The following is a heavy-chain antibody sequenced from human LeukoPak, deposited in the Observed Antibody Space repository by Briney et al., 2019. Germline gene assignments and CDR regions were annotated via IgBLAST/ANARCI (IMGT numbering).Heavy chain of an antibody. CDR3: ARGRLWFGEGEWFDP. Sequence: GGSLRLSCAASGFTFSSYGMPWARQAPGKGLEWVAVIWYDGSNKYYADSVKGRFTISRDNSKNTLYLQMNSLRAEDTAVYYCARGRLWFGEGEWFDPWGQGTPVTVSS. CDR2: IWYDGSNK. J-gene: IGHJ5*02. V-gene: IGHV3-33*01. CDR1: GFTFSSYG. D-gene: IGHD3-10*01.